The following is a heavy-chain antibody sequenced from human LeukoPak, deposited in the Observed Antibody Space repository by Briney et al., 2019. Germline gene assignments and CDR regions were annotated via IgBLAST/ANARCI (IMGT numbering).Heavy chain of an antibody. V-gene: IGHV3-53*01. CDR1: GFTVSSNY. CDR2: IYSGGST. J-gene: IGHJ4*02. CDR3: AKDGRGWYYFDY. D-gene: IGHD6-19*01. Sequence: GGSLRLSCAASGFTVSSNYMSWVRQAPGKGLEWVSVIYSGGSTYYADSVKGRFTISRDNSKNTLYLQMNSLRAEDTAVYYCAKDGRGWYYFDYWGQGTLVTVSS.